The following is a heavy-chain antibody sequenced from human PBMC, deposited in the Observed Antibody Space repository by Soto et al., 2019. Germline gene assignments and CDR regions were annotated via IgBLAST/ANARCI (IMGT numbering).Heavy chain of an antibody. Sequence: PSETLSLTCTVSGGSISSSSYYWGWIRQPPGKGLEWIGSIYYSGSTYYNPSLKSRVTISVDTSKNQFSLKLSSVTAADTAVYYCARQPPGYCISTSCYLSPDFDYWGQGTLVTVSS. CDR2: IYYSGST. D-gene: IGHD2-2*01. J-gene: IGHJ4*02. V-gene: IGHV4-39*01. CDR3: ARQPPGYCISTSCYLSPDFDY. CDR1: GGSISSSSYY.